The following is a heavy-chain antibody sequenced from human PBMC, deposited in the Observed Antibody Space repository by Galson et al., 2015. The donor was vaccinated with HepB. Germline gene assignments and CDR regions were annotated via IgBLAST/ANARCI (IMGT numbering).Heavy chain of an antibody. CDR2: LYTDETP. Sequence: SLRLSCAASGFIVSSNYMSWVRQAPGKGLEWVAVLYTDETPYYADSVKGRFTISRSDSNNTVFLQMNSLGADDTAVYYCARTLTSGVFDYWAREPWSPSPQ. J-gene: IGHJ4*02. V-gene: IGHV3-66*01. D-gene: IGHD4-11*01. CDR3: ARTLTSGVFDY. CDR1: GFIVSSNY.